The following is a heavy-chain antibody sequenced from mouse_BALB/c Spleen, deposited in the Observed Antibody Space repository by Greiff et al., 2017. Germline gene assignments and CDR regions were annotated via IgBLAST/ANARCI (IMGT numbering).Heavy chain of an antibody. CDR2: IDPSDSYT. J-gene: IGHJ2*01. CDR1: GYTFTSYW. D-gene: IGHD4-1*01. CDR3: TRLGTGYYFDY. Sequence: QVQLQQPGAELVKPGASVKLSCKASGYTFTSYWMHWVKQRPGQGLEWIGEIDPSDSYTNYNQKFKGKATLTVDKSSSTAYMQLSSLTSEDSAVYYCTRLGTGYYFDYWGQGTTLTVSS. V-gene: IGHV1-69*02.